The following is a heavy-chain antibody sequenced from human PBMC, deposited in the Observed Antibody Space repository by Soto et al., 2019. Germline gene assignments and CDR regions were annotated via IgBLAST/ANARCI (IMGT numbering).Heavy chain of an antibody. V-gene: IGHV4-39*07. CDR1: GGSISSSSYY. D-gene: IGHD3-16*02. CDR2: ISYSGST. CDR3: AGGLSTLSPLDY. J-gene: IGHJ4*02. Sequence: SETLSLTCTVSGGSISSSSYYWGWIRQPPGKGLEWIGSISYSGSTYYNPSLKSRVTISVDRSKNQFSLKLSSVTAADTSVYYCAGGLSTLSPLDYWGQGTLVTVSS.